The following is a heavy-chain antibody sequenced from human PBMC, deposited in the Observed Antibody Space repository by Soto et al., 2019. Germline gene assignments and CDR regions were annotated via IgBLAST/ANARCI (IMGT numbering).Heavy chain of an antibody. V-gene: IGHV4-39*01. D-gene: IGHD6-13*01. CDR2: IYYSGST. CDR1: GGSISSSSYY. Sequence: QLQLQESGPGLVKPSETLSLTCTVSGGSISSSSYYWGWIRQPPGKGLEWIGSIYYSGSTYYNPSLKSRVTISVDTSKNQFSLKLSSVTAADTAVYYCARPNSSSWSLMAHFDSWFDPWGQGTLVTVSS. J-gene: IGHJ5*02. CDR3: ARPNSSSWSLMAHFDSWFDP.